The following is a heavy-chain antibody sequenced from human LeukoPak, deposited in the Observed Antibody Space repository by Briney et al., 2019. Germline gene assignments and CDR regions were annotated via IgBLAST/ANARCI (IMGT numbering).Heavy chain of an antibody. CDR1: GGSFSGYY. V-gene: IGHV4-34*01. CDR3: ARVVRLTTSYYMDV. CDR2: INHSGST. J-gene: IGHJ6*03. Sequence: SETLSLTCAVYGGSFSGYYWSWLRQPPGRGLEWIGEINHSGSTNYNPSLKSRVTISVDTSKNQFSLKLSSVTAADTAVYYCARVVRLTTSYYMDVWGKGTTVSVSS. D-gene: IGHD4-11*01.